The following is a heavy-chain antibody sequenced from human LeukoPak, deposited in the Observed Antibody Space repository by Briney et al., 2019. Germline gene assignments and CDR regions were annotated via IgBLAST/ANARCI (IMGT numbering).Heavy chain of an antibody. D-gene: IGHD3-10*01. V-gene: IGHV3-NL1*01. CDR3: AMGSFGDPLAL. CDR1: GFTFSSYG. CDR2: FYRDGGI. J-gene: IGHJ4*02. Sequence: PGGSLRLSCAASGFTFSSYGMHWVRQAPGKGLEWVSVFYRDGGIYYGDSVKGRFTISRDNSKNMVYLQMNSLRAEDTAVYYCAMGSFGDPLALWGQGTLVTVSS.